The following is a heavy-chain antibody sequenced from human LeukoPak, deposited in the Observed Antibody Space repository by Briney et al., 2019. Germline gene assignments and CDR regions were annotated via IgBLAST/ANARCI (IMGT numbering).Heavy chain of an antibody. CDR1: GGSFSGYY. V-gene: IGHV4-34*01. J-gene: IGHJ6*03. D-gene: IGHD3-10*01. CDR2: INHSGST. Sequence: PSETLSLTCAVYGGSFSGYYWSWIRQPPGKGLEWIGEINHSGSTNYNPSLKSRVTISVDTSKNHFSLNLRSVTAADTAVYYCARARITMVRGVIIGSSAAPYMDVWGKGTTVTISS. CDR3: ARARITMVRGVIIGSSAAPYMDV.